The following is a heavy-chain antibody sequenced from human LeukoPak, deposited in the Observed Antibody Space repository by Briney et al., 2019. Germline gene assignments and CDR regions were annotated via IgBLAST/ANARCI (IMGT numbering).Heavy chain of an antibody. D-gene: IGHD6-6*01. CDR1: GFTLSGFW. J-gene: IGHJ3*01. Sequence: GGSLSLSCAVSGFTLSGFWMSWSRQAPGKGLEWVASINSDGSEGYYADVVKGRFTISRDNAKNSLYLQINSLRAEDTAVYYCARSSYSSSSSVWGQGTMVTVSS. CDR2: INSDGSEG. V-gene: IGHV3-7*03. CDR3: ARSSYSSSSSV.